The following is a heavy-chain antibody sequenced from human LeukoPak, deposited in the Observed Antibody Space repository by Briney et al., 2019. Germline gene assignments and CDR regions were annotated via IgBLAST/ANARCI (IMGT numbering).Heavy chain of an antibody. CDR3: AGGATPGVF. D-gene: IGHD3-10*01. Sequence: SETLSLTCGVYGGSFSGYYWTWIRQPPGKGLEWIGEINHSGGTNYIPSLKSRVTMSLDTSKNQFSLKLTSVTAADTAGYYCAGGATPGVFWGQGTLVTVSS. J-gene: IGHJ4*02. CDR1: GGSFSGYY. CDR2: INHSGGT. V-gene: IGHV4-34*01.